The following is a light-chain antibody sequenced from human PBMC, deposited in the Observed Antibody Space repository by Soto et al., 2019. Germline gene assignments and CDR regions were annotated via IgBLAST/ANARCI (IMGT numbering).Light chain of an antibody. CDR2: EVS. CDR1: SSDVGGYNY. V-gene: IGLV2-14*01. CDR3: SSFTSTSTLV. Sequence: QSVLTQPASVSGSPGQSITISCTGSSSDVGGYNYLSWYQQHPGKAPKLIIYEVSNRPSGVSDRFSGSKSGNTASLTISGLQAEEEADFFCSSFTSTSTLVFGPRTKVTVL. J-gene: IGLJ1*01.